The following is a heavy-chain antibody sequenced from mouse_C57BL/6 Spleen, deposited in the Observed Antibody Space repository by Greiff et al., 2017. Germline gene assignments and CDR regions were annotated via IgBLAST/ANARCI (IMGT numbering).Heavy chain of an antibody. J-gene: IGHJ1*03. CDR1: GYTFTDYN. V-gene: IGHV1-22*01. CDR2: INPNNGGT. D-gene: IGHD2-13*01. CDR3: ASDGDYWYFDV. Sequence: EVQLQQSGPELVKPGASVKMSCKASGYTFTDYNMHWVKQSHGKSLEWIGYINPNNGGTSYNQKFKGKATLTVNKSSSTAYMELRSLTSEDSAVYYCASDGDYWYFDVWGTGTTVTVSS.